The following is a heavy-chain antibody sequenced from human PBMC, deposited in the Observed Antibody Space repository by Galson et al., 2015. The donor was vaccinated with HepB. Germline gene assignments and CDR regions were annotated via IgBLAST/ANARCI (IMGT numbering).Heavy chain of an antibody. Sequence: SLRLSCAASGFTFSRYWMSWVRQAPGKGLEWVANIKQDGSEKYYVDSVKGRFTISRDNAKNSLYLQMNSLRAEDTAVYYCAREKTVAGTTFDYWGQGTLVTVSS. CDR2: IKQDGSEK. CDR1: GFTFSRYW. CDR3: AREKTVAGTTFDY. V-gene: IGHV3-7*01. D-gene: IGHD6-19*01. J-gene: IGHJ4*02.